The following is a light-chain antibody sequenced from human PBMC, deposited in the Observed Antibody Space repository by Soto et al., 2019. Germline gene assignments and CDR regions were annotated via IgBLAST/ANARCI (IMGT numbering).Light chain of an antibody. CDR3: QQSYSTPRT. CDR1: QSISIY. CDR2: AAS. J-gene: IGKJ2*01. V-gene: IGKV1-39*01. Sequence: DIPMTQSPSSLSASVGDRVTITCRARQSISIYLNWYQQKPGKAPKLLIYAASSLQSGVASRFSGSGSGTDFTLTISGLPPENFATYYCQQSYSTPRTFGQGTKLEIK.